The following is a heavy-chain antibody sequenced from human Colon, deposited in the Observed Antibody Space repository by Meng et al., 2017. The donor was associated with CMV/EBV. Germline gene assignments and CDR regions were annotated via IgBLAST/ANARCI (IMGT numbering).Heavy chain of an antibody. CDR1: GFTLSTYS. D-gene: IGHD4-11*01. Sequence: GESLKISCVGSGFTLSTYSMNWVRQAPGQGLEWLGWISGFNGKTYFAQNFQDRLTLTTDTSANTGYMELRGLTSDDTAVYYCARGSDYSNYVPIDSWGQGTLVTVSS. CDR2: ISGFNGKT. J-gene: IGHJ4*02. V-gene: IGHV1-18*01. CDR3: ARGSDYSNYVPIDS.